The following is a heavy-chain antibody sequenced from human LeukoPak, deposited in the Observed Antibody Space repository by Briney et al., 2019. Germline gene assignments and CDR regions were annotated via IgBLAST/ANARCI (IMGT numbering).Heavy chain of an antibody. J-gene: IGHJ4*02. V-gene: IGHV4-4*07. CDR2: IHTSGTT. Sequence: SETLSLTCTVSGDSMRSFYWSFIRQPAGKGLEWIGRIHTSGTTWYNASLKSRVAMSVDTSKNQFSLRLTSVTAADTAVYYCARGPGIAAAGTPLDYWGQGTLVTVSS. CDR3: ARGPGIAAAGTPLDY. D-gene: IGHD6-13*01. CDR1: GDSMRSFY.